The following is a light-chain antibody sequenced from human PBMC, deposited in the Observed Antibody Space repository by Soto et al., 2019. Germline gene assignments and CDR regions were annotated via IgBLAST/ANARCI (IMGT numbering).Light chain of an antibody. V-gene: IGKV3-15*01. CDR2: RAS. J-gene: IGKJ1*01. CDR1: QGLSGN. Sequence: EIVITQSPATLAGSPGETVTLSCRASQGLSGNLSWYQQKPGQAPRLLIFRASTRATGVPARFSGRGSGEEFGVRSSGLTSEDFALYLCQKYSKWPSWTFG. CDR3: QKYSKWPSWT.